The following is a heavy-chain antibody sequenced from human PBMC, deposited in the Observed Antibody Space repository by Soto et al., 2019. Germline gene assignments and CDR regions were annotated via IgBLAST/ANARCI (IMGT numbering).Heavy chain of an antibody. D-gene: IGHD3-10*01. V-gene: IGHV4-34*01. CDR1: GGSFSGYY. CDR2: INHSGST. CDR3: ARGRSMVRGVLARRNYYYYMDV. J-gene: IGHJ6*03. Sequence: SETLSLTCAVYGGSFSGYYWSWIRQPPGKGLEWIGEINHSGSTNYNPSLKSRVTISVDTSKNQFSLKLSSVTAADTAVYYCARGRSMVRGVLARRNYYYYMDVWGKGTTVTVSS.